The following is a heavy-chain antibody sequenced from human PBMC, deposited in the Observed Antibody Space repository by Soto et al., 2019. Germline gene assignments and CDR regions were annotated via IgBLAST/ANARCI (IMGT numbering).Heavy chain of an antibody. Sequence: ASVKVSCKASGYTFTSYYMHWGRHAPGQGLEWMGIINPSGGSTSYAQKFQGRVTMTRDTSTSTVYMELSSLRSEDTAGYYCARDWESSPKRFDYWGQGTLVTVSS. J-gene: IGHJ4*02. D-gene: IGHD3-16*01. CDR1: GYTFTSYY. V-gene: IGHV1-46*01. CDR3: ARDWESSPKRFDY. CDR2: INPSGGST.